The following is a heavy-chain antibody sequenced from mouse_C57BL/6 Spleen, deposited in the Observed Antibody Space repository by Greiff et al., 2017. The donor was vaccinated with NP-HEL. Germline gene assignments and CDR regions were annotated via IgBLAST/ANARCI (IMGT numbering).Heavy chain of an antibody. CDR1: GFTFSRYA. CDR2: ISDGGSYT. CDR3: AREGDYGNYVEFFAD. Sequence: EVKLQESGGGLVKPGGSLKLSCAASGFTFSRYAMSWVRPTPEKRLEWVATISDGGSYTYYPDNVKGRFTISRDNATNNLYLQMSHRMSEDTAMYYCAREGDYGNYVEFFADWGQGTLVTVSA. V-gene: IGHV5-4*01. D-gene: IGHD2-1*01. J-gene: IGHJ3*01.